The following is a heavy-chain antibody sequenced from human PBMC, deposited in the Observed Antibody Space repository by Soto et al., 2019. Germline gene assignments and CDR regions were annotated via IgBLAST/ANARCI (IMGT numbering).Heavy chain of an antibody. D-gene: IGHD3-10*01. CDR1: GFTVSSNY. J-gene: IGHJ4*02. CDR3: AREVPYGSGTYFDY. Sequence: GGSLRLCCAASGFTVSSNYMSWVRQAPGKGLEWVSSLYSGGSTYYADSVKGRFSISRDNSKNTLYLQMISLRADDTAVYYCAREVPYGSGTYFDYWGQGTLVTVSS. CDR2: LYSGGST. V-gene: IGHV3-66*01.